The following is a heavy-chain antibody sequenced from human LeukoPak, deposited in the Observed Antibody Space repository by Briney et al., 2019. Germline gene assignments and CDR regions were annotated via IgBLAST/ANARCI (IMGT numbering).Heavy chain of an antibody. V-gene: IGHV4-34*01. J-gene: IGHJ4*02. Sequence: SETLSLTCAVYGGSFSGYYWSWLRQPPGKGLEWIGEINHSGSTNYNPSLKSRVTISVDTPKNQFSLKVSSVTAADTAVYYCAGRGAPVAGASSFDFWGQGTLVTVSS. CDR2: INHSGST. CDR3: AGRGAPVAGASSFDF. CDR1: GGSFSGYY. D-gene: IGHD6-19*01.